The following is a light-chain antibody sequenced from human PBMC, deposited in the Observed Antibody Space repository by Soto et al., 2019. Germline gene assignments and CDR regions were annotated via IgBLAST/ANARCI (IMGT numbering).Light chain of an antibody. J-gene: IGLJ1*01. CDR2: EVS. Sequence: QSVLTQPPSASGSPGQSVTISCTGTSSDVGGYNYVSWYQQYPGKAPKLMIYEVSKRPSGVPDRFSGSKSGNTASLTVSGLQAEDDADYYCSSYAGSNKSVFGTGTKVTVL. CDR1: SSDVGGYNY. CDR3: SSYAGSNKSV. V-gene: IGLV2-8*01.